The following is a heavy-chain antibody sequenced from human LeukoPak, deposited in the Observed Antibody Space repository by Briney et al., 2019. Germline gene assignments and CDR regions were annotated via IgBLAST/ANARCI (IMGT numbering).Heavy chain of an antibody. V-gene: IGHV3-23*01. J-gene: IGHJ4*02. Sequence: GGSLRLSCAASGFTFSSYAMSWVRQAPGKELEWVSDISCGGATTFYADSVKGRFTISRDNSKNTLYLQLGSLRAEDTAVYYCAKSTGYSTTGRDFDSWGRGTLVTVSS. CDR2: ISCGGATT. D-gene: IGHD6-13*01. CDR1: GFTFSSYA. CDR3: AKSTGYSTTGRDFDS.